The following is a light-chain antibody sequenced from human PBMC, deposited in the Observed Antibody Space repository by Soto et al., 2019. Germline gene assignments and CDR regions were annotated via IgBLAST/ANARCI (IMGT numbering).Light chain of an antibody. CDR3: HHYNNWPRT. CDR2: DAS. J-gene: IGKJ1*01. Sequence: ETVMTQSPVTLSVSPGERVTLSCRASENVGSKLAWYQQKPGQVPRFLIYDASTRATGVPARFSGSGSGTEFTLTISSLQSEDFAVYYCHHYNNWPRTFGQGTKVDIK. CDR1: ENVGSK. V-gene: IGKV3-15*01.